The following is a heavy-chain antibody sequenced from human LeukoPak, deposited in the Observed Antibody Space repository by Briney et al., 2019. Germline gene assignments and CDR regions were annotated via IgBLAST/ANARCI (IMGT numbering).Heavy chain of an antibody. Sequence: PSETLSLTCTVSGGSISTYYWSWIRQPPGKGLEWIGYIYYSGSTNYNPSLKSRVTISVDTSKNQFSLKLTSVTAADTAVYYCARGHYDSSGYYYLDYWGQGTLVTVSS. CDR1: GGSISTYY. D-gene: IGHD3-22*01. V-gene: IGHV4-59*01. CDR2: IYYSGST. CDR3: ARGHYDSSGYYYLDY. J-gene: IGHJ4*02.